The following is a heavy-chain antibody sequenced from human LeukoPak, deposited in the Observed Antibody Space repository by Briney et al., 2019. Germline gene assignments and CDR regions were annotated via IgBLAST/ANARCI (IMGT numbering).Heavy chain of an antibody. CDR1: GGSVISSSSY. D-gene: IGHD3-16*01. CDR2: IYYSGST. Sequence: PSETLSLTCTVSGGSVISSSSYWSWIRQPPGKGLEWIGYIYYSGSTNYNPSLKSRVTISVDTSKNQFSLKLSSVTAADTAVYYCARSWGEDYWGQGTLVTVSS. V-gene: IGHV4-61*01. CDR3: ARSWGEDY. J-gene: IGHJ4*02.